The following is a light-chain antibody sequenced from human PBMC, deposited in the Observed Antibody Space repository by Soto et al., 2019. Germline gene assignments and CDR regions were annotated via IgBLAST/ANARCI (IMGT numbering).Light chain of an antibody. V-gene: IGKV1-39*01. Sequence: DIQMTQSPSSLSASVGDRVTITCRASQSISSYLNWYQQKPGKAPKLLIYAASSLQSGVPSRFSGSGSGTDCTLTISSLQHEDFATYYCQQSYSTPLTFGGGTKVEIK. CDR3: QQSYSTPLT. CDR1: QSISSY. J-gene: IGKJ4*01. CDR2: AAS.